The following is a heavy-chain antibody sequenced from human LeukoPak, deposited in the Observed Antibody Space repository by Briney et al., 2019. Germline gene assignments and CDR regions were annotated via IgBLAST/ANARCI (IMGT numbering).Heavy chain of an antibody. V-gene: IGHV3-48*04. CDR1: GFRFSSYS. J-gene: IGHJ6*02. CDR3: AIPPLSGTGSSRPLAEMDV. Sequence: GGSLRLSCAASGFRFSSYSMNWVRQAPGKGLEWISYISHTGSTMSYADSVKGRFTISRDNARNSLHLQMNSLRAEDTAVYYCAIPPLSGTGSSRPLAEMDVWGQGTTVTASS. D-gene: IGHD3-10*01. CDR2: ISHTGSTM.